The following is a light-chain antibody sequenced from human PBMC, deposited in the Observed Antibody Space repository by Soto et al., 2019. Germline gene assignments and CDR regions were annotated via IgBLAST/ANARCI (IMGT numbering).Light chain of an antibody. Sequence: QSALTQPASVSGSPGQSITISCTGTSSDVGGYNYVSWYQQHPGKAPKLMIYAVTDRPSGVSSRFSGSKSGNTASLTISGLQAEDESDYYCSSYTMSSTGVFGGGTKVTVL. J-gene: IGLJ3*02. CDR2: AVT. CDR3: SSYTMSSTGV. CDR1: SSDVGGYNY. V-gene: IGLV2-14*01.